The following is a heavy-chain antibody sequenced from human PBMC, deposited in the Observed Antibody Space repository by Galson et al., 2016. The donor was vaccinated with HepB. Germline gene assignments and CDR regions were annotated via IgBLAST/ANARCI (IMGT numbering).Heavy chain of an antibody. Sequence: SLRLSCAASGFTFMSYGMHWVRQAPGKGLEWVAVISYDGSKRYYVDSVEGRFTISRDNSKNTPYLQMNSLRAEDTAMYYCAKESDAFDLWGQGTLVFVSS. V-gene: IGHV3-30*18. CDR2: ISYDGSKR. CDR3: AKESDAFDL. CDR1: GFTFMSYG. J-gene: IGHJ3*01.